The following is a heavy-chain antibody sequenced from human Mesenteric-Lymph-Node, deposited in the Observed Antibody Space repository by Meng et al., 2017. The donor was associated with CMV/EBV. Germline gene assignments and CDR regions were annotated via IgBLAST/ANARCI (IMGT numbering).Heavy chain of an antibody. D-gene: IGHD3-10*01. CDR3: AKNSDCNTMGSPPDV. Sequence: GESLKISCAASGFTFSTYAMRWFRQAPGKGLEWVSSISVSGATRNYADSVKGRFTISRDSANNMLYLQMDSLRVDDTARYYCAKNSDCNTMGSPPDVWGQGTTVTVSS. V-gene: IGHV3-23*01. CDR1: GFTFSTYA. CDR2: ISVSGATR. J-gene: IGHJ6*02.